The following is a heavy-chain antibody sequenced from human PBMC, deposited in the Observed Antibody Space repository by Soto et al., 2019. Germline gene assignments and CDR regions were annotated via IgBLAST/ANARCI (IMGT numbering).Heavy chain of an antibody. CDR3: ARGDATKIVVTTYYGMDV. Sequence: QVQLVQSGAEVKKPGSSVKVSCKASGGSLSNYGISWVRQAPGQGLEWMGAIIPVFGTPNYAQKFQDRVRIPADESTTTVYMEVRSLTSEATAVYYCARGDATKIVVTTYYGMDVWGQGTTVTVSS. J-gene: IGHJ6*02. D-gene: IGHD3-22*01. V-gene: IGHV1-69*12. CDR1: GGSLSNYG. CDR2: IIPVFGTP.